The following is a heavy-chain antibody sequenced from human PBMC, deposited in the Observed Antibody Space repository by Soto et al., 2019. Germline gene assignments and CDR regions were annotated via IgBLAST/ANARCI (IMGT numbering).Heavy chain of an antibody. Sequence: QVQLVQSGAEVKQPGASVKVSCRASGYTFTNYAIHWVRQGPGQRLEWMGWINAGNGKTKYSQKFQGRVTITRDTSARTAYMELISMRSEDTAVYYCARDGAVAGNTNFDYWGQGTLVTVSS. CDR1: GYTFTNYA. CDR2: INAGNGKT. V-gene: IGHV1-3*01. J-gene: IGHJ4*02. D-gene: IGHD6-19*01. CDR3: ARDGAVAGNTNFDY.